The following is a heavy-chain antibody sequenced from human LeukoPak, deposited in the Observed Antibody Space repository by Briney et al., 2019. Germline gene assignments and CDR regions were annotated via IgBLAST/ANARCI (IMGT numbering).Heavy chain of an antibody. CDR3: ARDQNDCSSTSCYTGWFDP. V-gene: IGHV3-11*04. CDR2: ISSSGSTK. D-gene: IGHD2-2*02. J-gene: IGHJ5*02. CDR1: GFTFSDYY. Sequence: GGTLSLSCAASGFTFSDYYMSWIRQAPGKGLEWVSYISSSGSTKYYADSVKGRFTISRDNSKNSLYPQMNSLRAEDTAVYYCARDQNDCSSTSCYTGWFDPWGQGTLVTVSS.